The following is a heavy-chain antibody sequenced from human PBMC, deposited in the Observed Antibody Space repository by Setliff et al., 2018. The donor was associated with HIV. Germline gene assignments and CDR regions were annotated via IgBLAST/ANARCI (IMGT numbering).Heavy chain of an antibody. D-gene: IGHD1-26*01. Sequence: PSETLSLTCSVSGGSISSGSYYWNWIRQPAGKGLEWIGRIYTSGSTNYNPSLQSRITISIDTSKNQFSLKLTSVTAADTAVYYCARRSIVGVTRGFYYYGLDVWGQGTTVTVSS. CDR2: IYTSGST. CDR1: GGSISSGSYY. CDR3: ARRSIVGVTRGFYYYGLDV. J-gene: IGHJ6*02. V-gene: IGHV4-61*02.